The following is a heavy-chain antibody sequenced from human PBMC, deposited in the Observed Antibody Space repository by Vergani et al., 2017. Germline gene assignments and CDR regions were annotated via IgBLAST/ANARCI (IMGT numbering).Heavy chain of an antibody. J-gene: IGHJ3*02. Sequence: EVQLVQSGAEVKKPGESLKISCKGSGYSFTSYWNGWVRQMPGKGLEWMGIIYPGDSDTRYSPSFQGQVTISADKSISTAYLQWSSLKASDTAMYYCARGYYYDSSGYFDAFDIWGQGTMVTVSS. V-gene: IGHV5-51*01. CDR1: GYSFTSYW. CDR2: IYPGDSDT. CDR3: ARGYYYDSSGYFDAFDI. D-gene: IGHD3-22*01.